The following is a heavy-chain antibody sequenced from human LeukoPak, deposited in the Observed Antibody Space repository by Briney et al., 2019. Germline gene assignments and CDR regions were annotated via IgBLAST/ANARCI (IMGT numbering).Heavy chain of an antibody. CDR3: AKERDYGPADY. J-gene: IGHJ4*02. CDR1: GFTVSNNY. CDR2: ISGSGGST. Sequence: GGSLRLSCAASGFTVSNNYMSWVRQAPGKGLEWVSAISGSGGSTYYADSVKGRFTISRDNSKNTLYLQMNSLRAEDTAIYYCAKERDYGPADYWGQGTLVTVSS. V-gene: IGHV3-23*01. D-gene: IGHD4/OR15-4a*01.